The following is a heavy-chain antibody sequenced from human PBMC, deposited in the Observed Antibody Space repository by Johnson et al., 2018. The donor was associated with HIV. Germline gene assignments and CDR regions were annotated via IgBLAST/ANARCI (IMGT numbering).Heavy chain of an antibody. CDR1: GFTFSSYA. CDR3: SRVSSSVTTARYGAFDV. J-gene: IGHJ3*01. CDR2: ISYDGSNK. D-gene: IGHD4-17*01. V-gene: IGHV3-30-3*01. Sequence: QVQLVESGGGVVQPGRSLRLSCAASGFTFSSYAMHWVRQAPGKGLEWVAVISYDGSNKYYADSVQGRLPISRDTSKNTLYLQINSLRAEDTAVYYCSRVSSSVTTARYGAFDVWGQGTMVTVSS.